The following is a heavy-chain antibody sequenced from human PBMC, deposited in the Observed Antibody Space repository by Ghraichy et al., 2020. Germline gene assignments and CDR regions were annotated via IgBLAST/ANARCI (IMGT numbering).Heavy chain of an antibody. CDR3: ARGIAPGGKGSFDY. V-gene: IGHV6-1*01. Sequence: SQTLSLTCAISGDSVSSNSAAWNWIRQSPSRGLEWLGRTYYRSKWYNDYAVSVKSRITINPDTSKNQFSLLLNSVTPEDTAVYYCARGIAPGGKGSFDYWGQGTLVTVSS. CDR2: TYYRSKWYN. CDR1: GDSVSSNSAA. J-gene: IGHJ4*02. D-gene: IGHD6-13*01.